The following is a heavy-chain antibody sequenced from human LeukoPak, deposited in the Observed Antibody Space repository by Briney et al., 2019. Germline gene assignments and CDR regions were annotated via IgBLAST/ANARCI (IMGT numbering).Heavy chain of an antibody. J-gene: IGHJ5*02. Sequence: SETLSLTCAVSGGSISSGGYSWSWIRQPPGKGLEWIGYIYRSGSTYYNPSLKSRVTISVDRSKNQFSLKLSSVTAADTAVYYCARGGGSPEENWFDPWGQGTLVTVSS. CDR3: ARGGGSPEENWFDP. CDR1: GGSISSGGYS. V-gene: IGHV4-30-2*01. CDR2: IYRSGST.